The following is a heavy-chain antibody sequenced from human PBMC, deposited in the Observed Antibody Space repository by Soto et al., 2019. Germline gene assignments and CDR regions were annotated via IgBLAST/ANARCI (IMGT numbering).Heavy chain of an antibody. V-gene: IGHV4-30-4*01. Sequence: QVQLRESGPGLVKPSQTLSLTCTVSGDSISSGDYYWSWIRQPPGKGLEWIGCIYYSGSTYYSPSPQRPFSISVAASQNQFSLPLTSVTVADTAVYYCASDFKPYSSPPGPLEYWGLATLVTVSS. CDR2: IYYSGST. CDR1: GDSISSGDYY. J-gene: IGHJ4*02. D-gene: IGHD6-13*01. CDR3: ASDFKPYSSPPGPLEY.